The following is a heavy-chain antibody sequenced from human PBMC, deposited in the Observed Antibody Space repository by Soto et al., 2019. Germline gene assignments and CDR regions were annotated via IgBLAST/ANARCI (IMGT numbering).Heavy chain of an antibody. D-gene: IGHD6-19*01. CDR1: GDSVSSDSYY. Sequence: XGTLSLTCSVSGDSVSSDSYYWTWIRQPPGKTLEWVGFILSSGGTSTNPSLRSRLSMSVDTSKNQFSMRLTSVTAADTGVYFCAKGFSSGLYVDSWGRGAQVTVSS. J-gene: IGHJ5*01. CDR3: AKGFSSGLYVDS. CDR2: ILSSGGT. V-gene: IGHV4-61*01.